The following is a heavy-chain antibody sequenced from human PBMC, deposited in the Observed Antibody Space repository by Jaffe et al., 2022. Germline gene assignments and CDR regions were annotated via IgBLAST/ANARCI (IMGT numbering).Heavy chain of an antibody. V-gene: IGHV3-9*01. D-gene: IGHD6-19*01. CDR2: ISWNSGSI. CDR3: AKAGYSSGWYPFSYFDY. J-gene: IGHJ4*02. Sequence: EVQLVESGGGLVQPGRSLRLSCAASGFTFDDYAMHWVRQAPGKGLEWVSGISWNSGSIGYADSVKGRFTISRDNAKNSLYLQMNSLRAEDTALYYCAKAGYSSGWYPFSYFDYWGQGTLVTVSS. CDR1: GFTFDDYA.